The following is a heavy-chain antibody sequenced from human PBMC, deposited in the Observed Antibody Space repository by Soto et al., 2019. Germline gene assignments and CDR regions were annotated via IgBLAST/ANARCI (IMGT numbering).Heavy chain of an antibody. CDR1: GYTFTSYD. Sequence: QVQLVQSGAEVKKPGASVKVSCKASGYTFTSYDINWVRQATGQGLEWMGWMNPNSGNTGYAKKFQGRVTITRNTSRSTADMKLSRLRYKDTAVYYCTRGVTDAAMVQGYWGQGTLVTVSS. V-gene: IGHV1-8*01. CDR2: MNPNSGNT. J-gene: IGHJ4*02. CDR3: TRGVTDAAMVQGY. D-gene: IGHD5-18*01.